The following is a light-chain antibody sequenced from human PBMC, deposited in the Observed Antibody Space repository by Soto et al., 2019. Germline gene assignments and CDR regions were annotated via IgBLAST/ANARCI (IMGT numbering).Light chain of an antibody. CDR2: EVS. CDR3: SSYAGNTRYV. J-gene: IGLJ1*01. CDR1: SSEVGGYNY. V-gene: IGLV2-8*01. Sequence: QSVLTQPPSASGSPGQSVTISCTGTSSEVGGYNYVSWYQQHPGKAPKLMIYEVSKRPSGVPDRFSGSKSGNTASLTVSGLQAEDDADYSCSSYAGNTRYVFGTGTKVTVL.